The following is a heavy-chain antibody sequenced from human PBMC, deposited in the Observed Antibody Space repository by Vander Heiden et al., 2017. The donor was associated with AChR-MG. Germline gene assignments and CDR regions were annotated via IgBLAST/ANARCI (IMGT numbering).Heavy chain of an antibody. J-gene: IGHJ4*02. Sequence: QVQLQESGPGLVKPSQTLSLTCPVSGGSISSSSYYWSWIRQPAGKGLEWIGRIYTSGSTNYTPSLKSRVTISVDTSKNQFSLKLSSVTAADTAVYYCARETIEYSSSSGWYYFDYWGQGTLVTVSS. CDR2: IYTSGST. V-gene: IGHV4-61*02. CDR1: GGSISSSSYY. CDR3: ARETIEYSSSSGWYYFDY. D-gene: IGHD6-6*01.